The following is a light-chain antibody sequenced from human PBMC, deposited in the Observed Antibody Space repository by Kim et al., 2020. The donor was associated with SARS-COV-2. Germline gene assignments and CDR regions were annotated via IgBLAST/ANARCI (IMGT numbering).Light chain of an antibody. J-gene: IGLJ3*02. CDR3: QTWGTGIWV. Sequence: QLVLTQSPSASASLGASVKLPCTLSSGHSNNAIAWHQQQPEKGPRYLMKLNSDGSHSKGDGIPDRFSGSSSGAERYLTISSLQSEDEADYYCQTWGTGIWVFGGGTQLTVL. V-gene: IGLV4-69*01. CDR2: LNSDGSH. CDR1: SGHSNNA.